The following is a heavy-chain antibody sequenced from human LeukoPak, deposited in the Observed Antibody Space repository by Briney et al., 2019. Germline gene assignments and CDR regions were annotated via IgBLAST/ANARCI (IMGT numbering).Heavy chain of an antibody. CDR2: IWYDGSNK. V-gene: IGHV3-33*01. CDR3: ARGRSSGGNDGPWVDH. CDR1: GFTFSSYG. J-gene: IGHJ4*02. Sequence: GRSLRLSCVASGFTFSSYGMHWVRQAPGKGLEWMTIIWYDGSNKCYADSVKGRFIISRDNSKNTLYLEMNSLRVEDTAVYYCARGRSSGGNDGPWVDHWGQGTLVTVSS. D-gene: IGHD3-10*01.